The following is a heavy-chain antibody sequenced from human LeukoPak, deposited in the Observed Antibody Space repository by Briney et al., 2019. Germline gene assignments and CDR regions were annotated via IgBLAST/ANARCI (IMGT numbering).Heavy chain of an antibody. J-gene: IGHJ4*02. Sequence: GASVKVSCKASGYTFTSYYMHWVRQAPGQGLEWMGIINPSGGSTSYAQKFQGRVTMTRDTSTSTAYMELSSLRSEDTAVYYCARGYCSSTSCYPFDYWGQGTLVTVSS. D-gene: IGHD2-2*01. CDR2: INPSGGST. CDR3: ARGYCSSTSCYPFDY. CDR1: GYTFTSYY. V-gene: IGHV1-46*01.